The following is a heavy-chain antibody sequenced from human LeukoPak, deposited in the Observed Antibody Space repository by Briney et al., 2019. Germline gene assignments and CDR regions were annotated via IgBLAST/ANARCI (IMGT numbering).Heavy chain of an antibody. V-gene: IGHV4-59*12. CDR1: GGSITSYY. D-gene: IGHD6-13*01. J-gene: IGHJ4*02. CDR2: IYYSGST. CDR3: ARASSSSYYYFDY. Sequence: SETLSLTCTVSGGSITSYYWDWLRQPPGEGLEWVGYIYYSGSTTYNPSLKSRVTISIDTSKNQFSLKLSSVTAADTAAYYCARASSSSYYYFDYWGQGTLVTVSS.